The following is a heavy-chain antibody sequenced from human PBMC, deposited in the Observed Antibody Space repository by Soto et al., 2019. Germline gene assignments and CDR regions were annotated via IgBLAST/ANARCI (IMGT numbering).Heavy chain of an antibody. V-gene: IGHV3-30*18. D-gene: IGHD6-13*01. J-gene: IGHJ6*02. Sequence: GGSLRLSCAASGFTFSSYGMHWVRQAPGKGLEWVAVISGDGSSKYYADSVRGRFTISRDNSKNTLYLQMNSLRAEDTAVYYCAKDRDGAAAGPTKFYGMDVWGQGTTVTVSS. CDR1: GFTFSSYG. CDR3: AKDRDGAAAGPTKFYGMDV. CDR2: ISGDGSSK.